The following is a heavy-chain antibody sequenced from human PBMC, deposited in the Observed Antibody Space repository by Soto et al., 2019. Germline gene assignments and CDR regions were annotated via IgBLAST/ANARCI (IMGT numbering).Heavy chain of an antibody. CDR1: GFTFSSYA. J-gene: IGHJ4*02. Sequence: GGSLRLSWAASGFTFSSYAMIWVRQAPGKGLEWVSAISGSGGSTYYADSVKGRFTISRDNSKNTLYLQMNSLRAEDTAVYYCAKLRLRYFDWLLYVDYWGQGTLVTVSS. CDR2: ISGSGGST. D-gene: IGHD3-9*01. CDR3: AKLRLRYFDWLLYVDY. V-gene: IGHV3-23*01.